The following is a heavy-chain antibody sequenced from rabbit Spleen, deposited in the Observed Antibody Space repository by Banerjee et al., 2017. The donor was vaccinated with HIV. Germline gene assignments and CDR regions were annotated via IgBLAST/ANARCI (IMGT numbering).Heavy chain of an antibody. Sequence: QEQLEESGGDLVKPEGSLTLTCTASGFSFSSSYWPCWVRQAPGKGLEWIACIYGGSGGSAYYASWAKGRFTISKTSSTTVTLQMTSLTAADTATYFCARAQNGGDPDYDYAYRLWGPGTLVTVS. V-gene: IGHV1S45*01. CDR3: ARAQNGGDPDYDYAYRL. D-gene: IGHD2-1*01. J-gene: IGHJ6*01. CDR1: GFSFSSSYW. CDR2: IYGGSGGSA.